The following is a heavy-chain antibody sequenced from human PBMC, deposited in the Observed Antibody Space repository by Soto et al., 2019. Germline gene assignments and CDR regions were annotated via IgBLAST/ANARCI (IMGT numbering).Heavy chain of an antibody. Sequence: GESLKISCKGSGYSLTSYWIGWVRQMPGKGLEWMGIIYPGDSDTRYSPSFQGQVTISADKSISTAYLQWSSLKASDTAMYYCARLAIVDYYYYGMDVWGQGTTVTVSS. D-gene: IGHD3-22*01. J-gene: IGHJ6*02. CDR1: GYSLTSYW. CDR3: ARLAIVDYYYYGMDV. V-gene: IGHV5-51*01. CDR2: IYPGDSDT.